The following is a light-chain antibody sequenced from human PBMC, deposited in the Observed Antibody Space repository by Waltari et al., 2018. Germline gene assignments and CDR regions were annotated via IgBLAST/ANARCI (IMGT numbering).Light chain of an antibody. J-gene: IGLJ3*02. CDR1: NPHILPGCD. CDR2: GNN. Sequence: QSVLTQPPSVSGAPGPRVTLSCTRSNPHILPGCDVHWYPQLPGTAPTLLIYGNNNRPSWVPDRFSGSTSGTSASLVISDLQADDEADYHCQSYDFTLNGRWVFGGGTKLTVL. V-gene: IGLV1-40*01. CDR3: QSYDFTLNGRWV.